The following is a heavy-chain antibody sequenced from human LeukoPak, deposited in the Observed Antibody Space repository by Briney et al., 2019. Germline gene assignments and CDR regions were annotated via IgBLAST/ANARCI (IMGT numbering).Heavy chain of an antibody. J-gene: IGHJ4*02. CDR2: IYYSGST. Sequence: SETLSLTCTVSGGSISSYYWSWIRQPPGKGLEWIGYIYYSGSTNYNPSLKSRVTISVDTSKNQFSLKLSSVTAADTAVYYCATITLGGIDYWGQGTLVTVSS. CDR1: GGSISSYY. CDR3: ATITLGGIDY. D-gene: IGHD7-27*01. V-gene: IGHV4-59*01.